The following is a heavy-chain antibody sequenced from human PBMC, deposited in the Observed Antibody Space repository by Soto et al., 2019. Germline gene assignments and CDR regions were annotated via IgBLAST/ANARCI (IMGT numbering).Heavy chain of an antibody. CDR2: ISCTSNYI. J-gene: IGHJ4*02. CDR3: ARESEDLTSNFDY. CDR1: GFTFSRYS. Sequence: LRLSCAASGFTFSRYSMNWVRQAPGKGLEWVSSISCTSNYIYYADSMKGRFTVSRDNAKNSVYLDMNSLSAEDTAVYYCARESEDLTSNFDYWGQGTLVTVSS. V-gene: IGHV3-21*01.